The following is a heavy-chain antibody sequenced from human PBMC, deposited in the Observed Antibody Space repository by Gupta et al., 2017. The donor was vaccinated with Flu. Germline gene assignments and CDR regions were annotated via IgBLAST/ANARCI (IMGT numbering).Heavy chain of an antibody. J-gene: IGHJ6*02. D-gene: IGHD3-3*01. Sequence: QVQLQESGPGLVKPSETLSLTCTVSGGSISSYYWSWIRQPAGKGLEWIGRIYTSGSTNYNPSLKSRVTMSVDTSKNQFSLKLSSVTAADTAVYYCARDKPTGFTIFRPMAYGMDVWGQGTTVTVSS. CDR1: GGSISSYY. CDR3: ARDKPTGFTIFRPMAYGMDV. V-gene: IGHV4-4*07. CDR2: IYTSGST.